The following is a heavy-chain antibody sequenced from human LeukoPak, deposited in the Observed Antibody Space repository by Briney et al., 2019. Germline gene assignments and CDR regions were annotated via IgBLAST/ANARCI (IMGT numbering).Heavy chain of an antibody. CDR3: AKLTHDRDAFDI. Sequence: PGGSLRLSCAASGFTFSSYGMHWVRQAPGKGLEWVAVISYEGSNKYYADSVKGRFTISRDNSKNTLYLQMNSLRAEDTAVYYCAKLTHDRDAFDIWGQGTMVTVSS. D-gene: IGHD3-9*01. CDR2: ISYEGSNK. CDR1: GFTFSSYG. J-gene: IGHJ3*02. V-gene: IGHV3-30*18.